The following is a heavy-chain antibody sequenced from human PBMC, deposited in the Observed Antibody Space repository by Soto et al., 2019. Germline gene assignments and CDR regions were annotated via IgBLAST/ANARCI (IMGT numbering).Heavy chain of an antibody. CDR2: IIPIFGTA. V-gene: IGHV1-69*13. Sequence: SVKVSCKASGGTFSSYAISWVRQAPGQGLEWMGGIIPIFGTANYAQKFQGRVTITADESTSTAYMELSSLRSEDTAVYYCARVAIHGTFQYYFDYWGQGTLVTVSS. CDR3: ARVAIHGTFQYYFDY. CDR1: GGTFSSYA. D-gene: IGHD1-1*01. J-gene: IGHJ4*02.